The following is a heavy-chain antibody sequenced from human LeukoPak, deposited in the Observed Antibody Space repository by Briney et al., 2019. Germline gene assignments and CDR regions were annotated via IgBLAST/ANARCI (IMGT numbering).Heavy chain of an antibody. D-gene: IGHD4-17*01. CDR1: GGSISSSSYY. Sequence: SETLSLTCTVSGGSISSSSYYWGWSRQPPGKGLEWIVSIYYSGSTSYNPSLKSRVTISVETSKNQFSLKLSSVTAADTAFYYCARNHTHEGYGYYFDYWGQGTLVTVSS. V-gene: IGHV4-39*01. J-gene: IGHJ4*02. CDR3: ARNHTHEGYGYYFDY. CDR2: IYYSGST.